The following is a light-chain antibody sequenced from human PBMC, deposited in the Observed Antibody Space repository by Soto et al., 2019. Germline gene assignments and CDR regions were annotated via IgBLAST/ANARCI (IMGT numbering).Light chain of an antibody. Sequence: DIVMTQSPDSLAVSLGERATINCKSSQPVLYSSNNKNHLAWYQQKAGQPPKLLIYWASTRESGVPDRFSGSGSGTDFTLTISSLQAEDVAVYYCQQYYSTPYTFGQGTKLEIK. V-gene: IGKV4-1*01. CDR2: WAS. CDR3: QQYYSTPYT. J-gene: IGKJ2*01. CDR1: QPVLYSSNNKNH.